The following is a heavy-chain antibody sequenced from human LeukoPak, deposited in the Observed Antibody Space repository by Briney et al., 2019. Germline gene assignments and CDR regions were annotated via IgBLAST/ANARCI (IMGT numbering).Heavy chain of an antibody. CDR1: GGSISSYY. J-gene: IGHJ4*02. D-gene: IGHD3-10*01. CDR2: IYYSGST. V-gene: IGHV4-59*01. Sequence: SETLSLTCTVSGGSISSYYWSWIRQPPGKGLEWIGYIYYSGSTNYNPSLKSRVTISVDTSKNQFSLKLSSVTAADTAVYYCASQTYYYNSGSYLGYWGQGTLVSVSS. CDR3: ASQTYYYNSGSYLGY.